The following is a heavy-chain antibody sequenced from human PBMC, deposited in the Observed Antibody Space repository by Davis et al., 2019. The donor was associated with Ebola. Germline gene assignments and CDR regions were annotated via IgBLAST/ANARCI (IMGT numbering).Heavy chain of an antibody. Sequence: SETLSLTCAVYGGSFSDYYWSWIRQPPGKGLEWIGEINHSGSTNYNPSLKSPVTISVDTSKNQFSLKLSSVTAADTAVYYCARRRGIAARPLGFDPWGQGTLVTVSS. CDR1: GGSFSDYY. CDR3: ARRRGIAARPLGFDP. D-gene: IGHD6-6*01. J-gene: IGHJ5*02. CDR2: INHSGST. V-gene: IGHV4-34*01.